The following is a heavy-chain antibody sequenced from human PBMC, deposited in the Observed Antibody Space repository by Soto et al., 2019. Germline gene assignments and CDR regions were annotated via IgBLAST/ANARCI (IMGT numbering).Heavy chain of an antibody. Sequence: DVQLLESGGGLVQPGGSLRLSCAASGFTFNAYAMTWVRQAPGTGLEWVSAIGGSGGNRYYAGSVRGRFTISRDNSKDTVDLQMNSLRVEDTAVYYCARVASDYINSVDHWGQGILVSVSS. V-gene: IGHV3-23*01. CDR2: IGGSGGNR. CDR3: ARVASDYINSVDH. CDR1: GFTFNAYA. D-gene: IGHD4-4*01. J-gene: IGHJ4*02.